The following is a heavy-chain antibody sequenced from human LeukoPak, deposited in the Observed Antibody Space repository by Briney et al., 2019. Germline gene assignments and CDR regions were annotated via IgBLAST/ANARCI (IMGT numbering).Heavy chain of an antibody. V-gene: IGHV3-53*01. D-gene: IGHD6-19*01. CDR3: AISSDWTSLDY. CDR2: SYSGGPT. J-gene: IGHJ4*02. Sequence: TGGSLRLSCAASGFTVSSNYMSWVRQAPGKGLEWVSASYSGGPTYYADSVKGRFTISRDNSKNTLYLQMNSLRAEDTAVYYCAISSDWTSLDYWGQGTLVTVSS. CDR1: GFTVSSNY.